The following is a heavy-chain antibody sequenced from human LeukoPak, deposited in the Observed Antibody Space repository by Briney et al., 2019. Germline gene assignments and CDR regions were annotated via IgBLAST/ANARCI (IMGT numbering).Heavy chain of an antibody. CDR2: INPNSGGT. CDR1: GYTFTGYY. V-gene: IGHV1-2*02. CDR3: SRDLGGSYNDY. Sequence: ASVKVSCKASGYTFTGYYMHWVRQAPGQGLEWMGWINPNSGGTNYAQKLQGRVTMTRDTSTSTVYMELSSLRIEDTAVYYCSRDLGGSYNDYWGQGTMVTVSS. J-gene: IGHJ4*02. D-gene: IGHD1-26*01.